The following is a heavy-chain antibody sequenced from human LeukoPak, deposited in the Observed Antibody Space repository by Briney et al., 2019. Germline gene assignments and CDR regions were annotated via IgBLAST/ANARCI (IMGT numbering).Heavy chain of an antibody. J-gene: IGHJ4*02. CDR1: GGSISSSSNF. D-gene: IGHD1-26*01. CDR3: ARLTPYSGSPLGDY. CDR2: ISYSGST. V-gene: IGHV4-39*01. Sequence: WETLSLTCTVSGGSISSSSNFWGWIRQPPGKGLEWIGSISYSGSTYYNPSLKSRVTISVDTSKNQFSLKLSSVTAADTAVYYCARLTPYSGSPLGDYWGQGTLVTVSS.